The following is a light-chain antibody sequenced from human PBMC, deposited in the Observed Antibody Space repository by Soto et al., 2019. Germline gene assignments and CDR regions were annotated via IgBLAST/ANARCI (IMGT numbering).Light chain of an antibody. Sequence: EIVLTQSPGTLSLSPGEKATLSCRASQSVGDTFLSWYQQKPGLAPRLLIYGVSNRATGIPDRFSGSGSGTDFILTISRPEPEDFELYYCGQFVSSPPRTFRQGTKVEIK. V-gene: IGKV3-20*01. J-gene: IGKJ1*01. CDR2: GVS. CDR3: GQFVSSPPRT. CDR1: QSVGDTF.